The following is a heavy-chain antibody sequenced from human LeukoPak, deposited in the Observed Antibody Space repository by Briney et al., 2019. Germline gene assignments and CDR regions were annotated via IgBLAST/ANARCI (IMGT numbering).Heavy chain of an antibody. Sequence: PGGPLRLSCAASGFTFSSYGMHWVRQAPGKGLEWVAFIRYDGSNKYYADSVKGRFTISRDNSKNTLYLQMNSLRAEDTAVYYCAKGEVNYYYYMDVWGKGTTVTISS. J-gene: IGHJ6*03. CDR2: IRYDGSNK. CDR1: GFTFSSYG. CDR3: AKGEVNYYYYMDV. D-gene: IGHD1-26*01. V-gene: IGHV3-30*02.